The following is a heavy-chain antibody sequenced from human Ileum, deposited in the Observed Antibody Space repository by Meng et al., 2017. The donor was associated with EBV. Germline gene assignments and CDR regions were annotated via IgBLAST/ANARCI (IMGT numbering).Heavy chain of an antibody. D-gene: IGHD1-7*01. Sequence: WWNRGGNLSRSGQGSVYHISSDILCSWCRQPPGKWLEWIGEVYLRGDTNYNPSLKSRVDISVDKSKNQFYLSLFSVTAADTAVYYCGRDQGRELINHWGQGTLVTVSS. J-gene: IGHJ4*02. CDR2: VYLRGDT. CDR1: VYHISSDIL. V-gene: IGHV4-4*02. CDR3: GRDQGRELINH.